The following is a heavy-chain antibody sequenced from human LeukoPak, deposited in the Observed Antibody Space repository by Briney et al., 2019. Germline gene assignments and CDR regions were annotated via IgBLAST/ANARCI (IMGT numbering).Heavy chain of an antibody. J-gene: IGHJ3*02. CDR1: GGTISSYA. CDR2: TIPIFDTA. Sequence: GASVKVSCKASGGTISSYAISWVRQAPGQGYEWMGGTIPIFDTAHYAQKFQGRVTITADESTSIAYMELRSLRSEDTAVYYCARGGIAAAGIINNHDAFDIWGQGTMVTVSS. V-gene: IGHV1-69*13. D-gene: IGHD6-13*01. CDR3: ARGGIAAAGIINNHDAFDI.